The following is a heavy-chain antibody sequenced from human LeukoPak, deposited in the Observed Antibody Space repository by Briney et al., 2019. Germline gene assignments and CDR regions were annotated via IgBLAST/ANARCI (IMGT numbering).Heavy chain of an antibody. D-gene: IGHD3-22*01. J-gene: IGHJ4*02. CDR2: IRSKANSYAT. Sequence: GGSLKLSCAASGFTFSGSDMHWVRQASGKGLEWVGRIRSKANSYATAYAASVKGRFTISRDDSKNTAYLQMNSLRAEDMAVYYCAKSTNYDSAFDYWGQGTLVTVSS. CDR1: GFTFSGSD. CDR3: AKSTNYDSAFDY. V-gene: IGHV3-73*01.